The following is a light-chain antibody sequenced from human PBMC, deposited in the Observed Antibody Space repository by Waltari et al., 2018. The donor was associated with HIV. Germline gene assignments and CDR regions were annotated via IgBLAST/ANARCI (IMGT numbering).Light chain of an antibody. Sequence: QSALTPPASVSGAPGQSITLSFPRTTRNVGGYNYVSWYHQHPGKAPKRLLYDVKHRTSGVSNRFSGSKSGNTASLTISGLQAEDEADYYCSSYTLTSTYVFGTGTKVTVL. CDR1: TRNVGGYNY. CDR2: DVK. J-gene: IGLJ1*01. CDR3: SSYTLTSTYV. V-gene: IGLV2-14*03.